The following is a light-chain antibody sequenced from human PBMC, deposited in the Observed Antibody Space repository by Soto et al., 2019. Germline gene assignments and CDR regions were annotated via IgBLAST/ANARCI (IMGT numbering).Light chain of an antibody. J-gene: IGLJ2*01. Sequence: QSALTQPPSVSGSPGQSVTISCTGTSSDVGSYNRVSWFQQPPGTAPKLIIYEVSNRPSGVPDRFSGSKSGNTASLTISALQAEDEAVYYCSSFTSSTTVIFGEGTKLTVL. V-gene: IGLV2-18*02. CDR2: EVS. CDR3: SSFTSSTTVI. CDR1: SSDVGSYNR.